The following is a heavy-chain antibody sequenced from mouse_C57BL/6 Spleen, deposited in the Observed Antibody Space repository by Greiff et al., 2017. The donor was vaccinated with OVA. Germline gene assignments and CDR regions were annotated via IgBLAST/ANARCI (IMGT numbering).Heavy chain of an antibody. CDR1: GYSITSGYY. J-gene: IGHJ1*03. V-gene: IGHV3-6*01. Sequence: EVQLQESGPGLVKPSQSLSLTCSVTGYSITSGYYWNWIRQFPGNKLEWMGYISYDGSNNYNPSLKNRISITRDTSKNQFFLKLNSVTTEDTATYYCAREGEYYGSSPWYFDVWGTGTTVTVSS. CDR2: ISYDGSN. D-gene: IGHD1-1*01. CDR3: AREGEYYGSSPWYFDV.